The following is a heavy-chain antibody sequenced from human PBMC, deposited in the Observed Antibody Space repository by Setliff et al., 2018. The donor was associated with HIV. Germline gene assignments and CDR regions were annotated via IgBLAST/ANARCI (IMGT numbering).Heavy chain of an antibody. V-gene: IGHV4-61*09. D-gene: IGHD2-2*01. Sequence: NPSETLSLTCTVSGVSVSSATYYWSWIRQPAGKGLEWIGHIYASGSTNYSPSLNSRVTISIDRSSNHFSLSLSSVTAADTAVYYCARQDSFRISAPPPHAFMDIWGKGTTVTVSS. J-gene: IGHJ6*03. CDR3: ARQDSFRISAPPPHAFMDI. CDR2: IYASGST. CDR1: GVSVSSATYY.